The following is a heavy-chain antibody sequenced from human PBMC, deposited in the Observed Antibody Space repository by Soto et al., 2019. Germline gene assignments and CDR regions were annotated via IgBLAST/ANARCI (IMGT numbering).Heavy chain of an antibody. CDR2: IYHSGST. D-gene: IGHD2-8*02. Sequence: SETLSLTCAVSEGSISSSNWWSWVRQPPGKGLDWIGEIYHSGSTNYNPSLKSRVTISVDTSKNQFSLKLTSVTAADTAVYYCARDKITGLFDYWGQGTLVTVSS. CDR3: ARDKITGLFDY. V-gene: IGHV4-4*02. J-gene: IGHJ4*02. CDR1: EGSISSSNW.